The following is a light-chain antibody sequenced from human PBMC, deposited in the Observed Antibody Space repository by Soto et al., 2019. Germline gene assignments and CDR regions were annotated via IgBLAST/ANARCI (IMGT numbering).Light chain of an antibody. V-gene: IGKV3D-15*01. Sequence: EIVMTQSPATLSVSPGERATLSCRASQFVSTNLAWYQQKPGQPPRLLIYGASTRATGIHARFSGSGSGTEFTLTISSMQSEDVAVYYCHQYTNWPPWTFGQGTKVEIK. CDR2: GAS. J-gene: IGKJ1*01. CDR1: QFVSTN. CDR3: HQYTNWPPWT.